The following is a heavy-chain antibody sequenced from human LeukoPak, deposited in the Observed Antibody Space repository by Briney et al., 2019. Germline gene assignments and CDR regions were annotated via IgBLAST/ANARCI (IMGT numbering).Heavy chain of an antibody. Sequence: SVKVSCKAPGGTFSSYAISWVRQAPGQGLEWMGRIIPILGIANYAQKFQGRVTITADKSTSTAYMELSSLRSEDTAVYYCARDFKGDTAMVEFDYWGQGTLVTVSS. CDR1: GGTFSSYA. D-gene: IGHD5-18*01. CDR3: ARDFKGDTAMVEFDY. V-gene: IGHV1-69*04. J-gene: IGHJ4*02. CDR2: IIPILGIA.